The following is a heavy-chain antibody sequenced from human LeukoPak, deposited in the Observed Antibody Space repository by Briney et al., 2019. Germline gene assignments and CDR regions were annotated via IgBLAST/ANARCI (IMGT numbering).Heavy chain of an antibody. CDR3: ARVSYDSSGYYFRYYYYYYMDV. CDR2: IFYSGST. V-gene: IGHV4-39*01. J-gene: IGHJ6*03. Sequence: PSETLSLTCTVSSGSISTSNYYWGWVRQPPGKALEWIGNIFYSGSTYYSPSLKSRVTISLDTSRNQFSLKLSSVTAADTAVYYCARVSYDSSGYYFRYYYYYYMDVWGKGTTVTISS. CDR1: SGSISTSNYY. D-gene: IGHD3-22*01.